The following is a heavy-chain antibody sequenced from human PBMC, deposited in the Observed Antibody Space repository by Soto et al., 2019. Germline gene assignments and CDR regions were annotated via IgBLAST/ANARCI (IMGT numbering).Heavy chain of an antibody. CDR3: ARVRGYSSAGY. CDR1: GGSFSGYY. D-gene: IGHD6-25*01. J-gene: IGHJ4*02. Sequence: QVQLQQWGAGLLKPSETLSLTCAVYGGSFSGYYWSWIRQPPGKGLEWIGEINHSGSTNYNPSLKGRVTISVDTSKKPFSLKLSSGTAADTAVYYCARVRGYSSAGYWGQGTLVTVSS. V-gene: IGHV4-34*01. CDR2: INHSGST.